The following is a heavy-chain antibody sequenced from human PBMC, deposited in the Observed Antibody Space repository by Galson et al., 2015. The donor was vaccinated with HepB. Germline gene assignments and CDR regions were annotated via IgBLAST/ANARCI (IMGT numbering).Heavy chain of an antibody. V-gene: IGHV3-30-3*01. CDR3: ARGAIAAAHVYYYCMDV. CDR2: ISYDGSNK. Sequence: SLRLSCAASGFTFSSYAMHWVRQAPGKGLEWVAVISYDGSNKYYADSVKGRFTISRDNSKNTLYLQMNSLRAEDTAVYYCARGAIAAAHVYYYCMDVWGKGTTVTVSS. J-gene: IGHJ6*03. D-gene: IGHD6-13*01. CDR1: GFTFSSYA.